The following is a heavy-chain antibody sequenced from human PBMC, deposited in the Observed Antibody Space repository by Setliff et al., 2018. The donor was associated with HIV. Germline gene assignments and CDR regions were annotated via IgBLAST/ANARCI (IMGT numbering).Heavy chain of an antibody. CDR2: INSNNGST. CDR3: ARSRNSILTGYYPTADFDY. V-gene: IGHV1-2*02. J-gene: IGHJ4*02. CDR1: GYTFTAYY. D-gene: IGHD3-9*01. Sequence: ASVKVSCKTSGYTFTAYYIHWVRQAPGQGLEWMGWINSNNGSTTYAQKFQGRVTMTRDTSTSTAYMELRSLRSDDTAVYYCARSRNSILTGYYPTADFDYWGQGTLVTVSS.